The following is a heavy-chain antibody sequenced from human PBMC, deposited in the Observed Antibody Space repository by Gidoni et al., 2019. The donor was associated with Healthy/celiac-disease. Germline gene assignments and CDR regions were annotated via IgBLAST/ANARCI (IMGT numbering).Heavy chain of an antibody. J-gene: IGHJ5*02. CDR3: ARGAIVVVTAAISWFDP. V-gene: IGHV4-59*09. CDR2: IYYSGGT. D-gene: IGHD2-2*01. Sequence: LEWIGYIYYSGGTNYNPSLKTRVTISVDTSKNQFSLKLSSVPAAETGVYYCARGAIVVVTAAISWFDPWGQGTLVTVSS.